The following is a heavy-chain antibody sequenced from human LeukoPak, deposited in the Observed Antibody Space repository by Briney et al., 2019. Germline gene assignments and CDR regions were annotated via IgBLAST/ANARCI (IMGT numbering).Heavy chain of an antibody. CDR1: GFTFSNAW. CDR2: IKSKTDGGTS. CDR3: TTGEIVVVPAPGFDT. J-gene: IGHJ5*02. V-gene: IGHV3-15*01. D-gene: IGHD2-2*01. Sequence: GGSLRLSCAASGFTFSNAWMSWVRQAPGKGLEWVGRIKSKTDGGTSDYAAPVKGRFSISRDDSKSTLYLQMNSLKTEDTAVYYCTTGEIVVVPAPGFDTGGQGTLVTVSS.